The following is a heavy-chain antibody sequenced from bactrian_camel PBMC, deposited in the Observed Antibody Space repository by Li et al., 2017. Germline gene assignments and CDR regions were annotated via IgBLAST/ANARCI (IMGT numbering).Heavy chain of an antibody. Sequence: VQLVESGGGLVQPGGSLRLSCAASGLTFSIYYMSWFRRAPGKGLEWVSSIDSSSSFIDYAASVKGRFTISRDNAKKTVYLQMNSLKPEDTAVYYCAADRNLIAAMNWCWGQGTQVTVS. CDR1: GLTFSIYY. J-gene: IGHJ4*01. D-gene: IGHD4*01. V-gene: IGHV3S40*01. CDR2: IDSSSSFI. CDR3: AADRNLIAAMNWC.